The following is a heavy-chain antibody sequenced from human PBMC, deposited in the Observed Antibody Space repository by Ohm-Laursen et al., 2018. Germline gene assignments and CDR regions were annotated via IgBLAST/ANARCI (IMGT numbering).Heavy chain of an antibody. J-gene: IGHJ6*02. CDR1: GFTFSSYS. V-gene: IGHV3-21*01. CDR3: ARESITMVRGVIPRYYYYGMDV. CDR2: ISSSSSYI. D-gene: IGHD3-10*01. Sequence: SLRLSCAASGFTFSSYSMNWVRQAPGKGLEWVSSISSSSSYIYYADSVKGRFTISRDNAKNSLYLQMNSLRAEDTPVYYCARESITMVRGVIPRYYYYGMDVWGQGTTVTVSS.